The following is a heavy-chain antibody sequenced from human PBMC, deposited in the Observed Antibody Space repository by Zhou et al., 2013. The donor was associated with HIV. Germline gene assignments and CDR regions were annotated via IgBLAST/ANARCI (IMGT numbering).Heavy chain of an antibody. Sequence: QVQLVQSGAEVRKPGASVRVSCKASSYTFIIYLIRWVRQAPAQGLEWMGWISSQNANTKYAQMLRGRVTMTTDTSTTTVYMDLRSLRCEDTAVYYCARIEDPYYYYMDVWGKGTTVTVSS. CDR3: ARIEDPYYYYMDV. V-gene: IGHV1-18*01. CDR2: ISSQNANT. D-gene: IGHD2-15*01. CDR1: SYTFIIYL. J-gene: IGHJ6*03.